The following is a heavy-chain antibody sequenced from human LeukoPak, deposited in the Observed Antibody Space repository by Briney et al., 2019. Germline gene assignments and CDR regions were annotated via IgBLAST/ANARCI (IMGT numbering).Heavy chain of an antibody. D-gene: IGHD3-22*01. CDR1: GFTFSTYW. CDR2: IKSDGST. V-gene: IGHV3-74*01. Sequence: GGSLRLSCAASGFTFSTYWMHWVRHAPGKGLVWVSRIKSDGSTNCADSVKGRFTISRDNAKNTVSLQMNSLRPEDTGVYYCARAPSEIGGYYPEYFRHWGQGTLVTVSS. CDR3: ARAPSEIGGYYPEYFRH. J-gene: IGHJ1*01.